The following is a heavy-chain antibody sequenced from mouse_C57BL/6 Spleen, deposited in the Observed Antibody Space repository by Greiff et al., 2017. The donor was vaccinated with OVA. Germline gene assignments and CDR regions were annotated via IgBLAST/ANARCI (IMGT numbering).Heavy chain of an antibody. CDR1: GFTFSDYG. CDR3: ASPTEFAY. J-gene: IGHJ3*01. CDR2: ISSGSSTI. D-gene: IGHD4-1*02. Sequence: EVHLVESGGGLVKPGGSLKLSCAASGFTFSDYGMHWVRQAPEKGLEWVAYISSGSSTIYYADTVKGRFTISRDNAKNTLFLQMTSLRSEDTAMYYCASPTEFAYWGQGTLVTVSA. V-gene: IGHV5-17*01.